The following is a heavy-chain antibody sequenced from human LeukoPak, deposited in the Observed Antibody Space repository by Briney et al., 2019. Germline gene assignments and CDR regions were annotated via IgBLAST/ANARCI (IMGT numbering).Heavy chain of an antibody. Sequence: ASVKVSCKASGYTFTSYGISWVRQAPGQGLEWMGWISAYNGNTNYAQKLQGRVTMTTDTSTSTAYMELRSLRSDDTAVYYCASITPSTRAFDIWGQGTMVTVSS. CDR3: ASITPSTRAFDI. CDR2: ISAYNGNT. D-gene: IGHD1-26*01. J-gene: IGHJ3*02. V-gene: IGHV1-18*01. CDR1: GYTFTSYG.